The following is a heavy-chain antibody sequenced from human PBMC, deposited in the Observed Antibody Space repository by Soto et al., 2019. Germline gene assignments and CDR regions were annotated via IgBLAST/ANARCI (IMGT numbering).Heavy chain of an antibody. V-gene: IGHV5-51*01. CDR2: IYPGDSDT. D-gene: IGHD3-3*01. J-gene: IGHJ6*02. CDR3: ARPEAYDFWSGYWV. Sequence: GESLKISCKCSGYSFTSYWSGWVPQMPGKGLECMGIIYPGDSDTRYSPSFQGQVTISADKSISTAYLQWSSLKASDTAMYYWARPEAYDFWSGYWVWGQGTTVTVSS. CDR1: GYSFTSYW.